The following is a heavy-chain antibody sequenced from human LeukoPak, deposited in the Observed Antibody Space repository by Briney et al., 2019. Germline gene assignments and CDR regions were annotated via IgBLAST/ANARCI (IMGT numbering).Heavy chain of an antibody. CDR1: GYSISSGYY. V-gene: IGHV4-38-2*02. Sequence: SETLSLTCTVSGYSISSGYYWGWIRQPPGEGLEWIGSIYHSGSTYYNPSLKSRVTISVDTSKNQFSLKLSSVTAADTAVYYCARRIYGNDAFDIWGQGTMVTVSS. J-gene: IGHJ3*02. CDR3: ARRIYGNDAFDI. D-gene: IGHD4-17*01. CDR2: IYHSGST.